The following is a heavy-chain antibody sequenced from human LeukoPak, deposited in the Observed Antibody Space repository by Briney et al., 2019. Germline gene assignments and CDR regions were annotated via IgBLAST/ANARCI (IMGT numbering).Heavy chain of an antibody. Sequence: SSETLSLTCAVSGYSISSGYYWGWIRQPPGKGVEWIGSIYHSGSTYYNPSLKSRVTISVDTSKNQFSLKLSSVTAADTAVYYCASLTPADYDFWSGYYRKQSFDYWGQGTLATVSS. J-gene: IGHJ4*02. V-gene: IGHV4-38-2*01. CDR1: GYSISSGYY. CDR3: ASLTPADYDFWSGYYRKQSFDY. CDR2: IYHSGST. D-gene: IGHD3-3*01.